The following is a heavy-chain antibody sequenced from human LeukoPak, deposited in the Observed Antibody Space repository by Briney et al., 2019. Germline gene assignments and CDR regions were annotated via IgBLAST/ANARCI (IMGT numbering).Heavy chain of an antibody. CDR1: GGSIYNSAYH. V-gene: IGHV4-39*01. CDR2: IYYSGST. CDR3: ARPGEVYYYDSSGYPAHYFDY. Sequence: PSETLSLTCSVSGGSIYNSAYHWGWIRQPPGKGLEWIGSIYYSGSTYYNPSLKSRVTISVDTSKKQFSLKLSSATAADTAVYYCARPGEVYYYDSSGYPAHYFDYWGQGTLVTVSS. D-gene: IGHD3-22*01. J-gene: IGHJ4*02.